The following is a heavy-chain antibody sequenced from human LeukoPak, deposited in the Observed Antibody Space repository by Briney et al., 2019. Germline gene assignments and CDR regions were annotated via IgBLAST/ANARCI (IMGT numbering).Heavy chain of an antibody. CDR1: GGSFSGYY. CDR3: AREMATMFDY. D-gene: IGHD5-24*01. V-gene: IGHV4-34*01. CDR2: INHSGST. J-gene: IGHJ4*02. Sequence: SETLSLTCAVYGGSFSGYYWSWIRQPPGKGLEWIREINHSGSTNYNPSLKSRVTISVDTSKYQFSLKLSSVTAADTAVYYCAREMATMFDYWGQGTLVTVSS.